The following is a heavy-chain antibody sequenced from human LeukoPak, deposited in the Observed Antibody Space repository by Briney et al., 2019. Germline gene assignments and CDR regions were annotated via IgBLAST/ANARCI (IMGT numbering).Heavy chain of an antibody. Sequence: GGSLRLSCAASGFTFSSYAMHWVRQAPGKGLEWVAVISCDGSNKYYADSVKGRFTISRDNSKNTLYLQMNSLRAEDTAVYYCAREIAVAGDIDYWGQGTLVTVSS. J-gene: IGHJ4*02. CDR2: ISCDGSNK. CDR1: GFTFSSYA. CDR3: AREIAVAGDIDY. D-gene: IGHD6-19*01. V-gene: IGHV3-30*04.